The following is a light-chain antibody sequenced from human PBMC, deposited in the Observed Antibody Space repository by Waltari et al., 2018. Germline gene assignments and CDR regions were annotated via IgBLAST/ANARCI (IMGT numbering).Light chain of an antibody. CDR1: SVGSES. Sequence: QPPSVSVAPGQTAKITCVGNSVGSESVHWYQQKSGRAPEVVVYDDSARPSGIPERMSGAKSGNTATLTIARVEAGDEADYYCQLWDGITDHWVFGGGTKVTVL. V-gene: IGLV3-21*02. J-gene: IGLJ3*02. CDR2: DDS. CDR3: QLWDGITDHWV.